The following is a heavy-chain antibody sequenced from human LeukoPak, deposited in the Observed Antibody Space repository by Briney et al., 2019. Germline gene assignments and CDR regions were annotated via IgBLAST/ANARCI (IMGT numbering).Heavy chain of an antibody. J-gene: IGHJ4*02. D-gene: IGHD6-6*01. V-gene: IGHV4-59*01. CDR1: GGSISSYY. Sequence: SETLSLACTVSGGSISSYYWSWIRQPPGKGLEWIGYIYYSGSTNYNPSLKSRVTISVDTSKNQFSLKLSSVTAADTAVYYCARASSAKFDYWGQGTLVTVSS. CDR2: IYYSGST. CDR3: ARASSAKFDY.